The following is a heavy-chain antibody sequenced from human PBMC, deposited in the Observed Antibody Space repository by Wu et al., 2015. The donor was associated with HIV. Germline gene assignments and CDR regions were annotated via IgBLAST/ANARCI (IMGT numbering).Heavy chain of an antibody. J-gene: IGHJ1*01. Sequence: QVQLVQSGAEVKKPGASVKVSCKASGYTFTSYYMHWVRQAPGQGLEWMGIINPSGGSTSYAQKFQGRVTMTRDTSTSTVYMELSSLRSEDTAVYYCARTQRSGGSYTDEGWVQSPYQHWGQGTLVTVSS. V-gene: IGHV1-46*03. D-gene: IGHD1-26*01. CDR3: ARTQRSGGSYTDEGWVQSPYQH. CDR1: GYTFTSYY. CDR2: INPSGGST.